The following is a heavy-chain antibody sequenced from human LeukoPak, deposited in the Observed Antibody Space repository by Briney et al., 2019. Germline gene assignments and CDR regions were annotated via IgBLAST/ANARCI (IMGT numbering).Heavy chain of an antibody. J-gene: IGHJ4*02. D-gene: IGHD5-12*01. CDR1: GGSISSYY. CDR3: AREGRYSGYVDY. CDR2: IYYSGST. Sequence: SETLSLTCTVSGGSISSYYWNWIRQPPGKGLEWIGYIYYSGSTNYNPSLKSGVTISVDTSKNQFSLKLSSVTAADTAVYYCAREGRYSGYVDYWGQGTLVTVSS. V-gene: IGHV4-59*12.